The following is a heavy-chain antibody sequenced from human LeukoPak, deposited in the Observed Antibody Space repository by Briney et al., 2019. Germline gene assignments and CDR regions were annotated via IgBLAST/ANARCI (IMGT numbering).Heavy chain of an antibody. CDR1: AFTLGDFY. D-gene: IGHD5-12*01. J-gene: IGHJ4*02. Sequence: GGSLRLSCTASAFTLGDFYMRWIRQAPGKGLEWIAYISNVGLTTYYAESVKGRFTISRDNAKNSLYLQMNSLRAEDTAVYYCACGFRYLGHDFWGQGTLVAVSS. CDR2: ISNVGLTT. V-gene: IGHV3-11*01. CDR3: ACGFRYLGHDF.